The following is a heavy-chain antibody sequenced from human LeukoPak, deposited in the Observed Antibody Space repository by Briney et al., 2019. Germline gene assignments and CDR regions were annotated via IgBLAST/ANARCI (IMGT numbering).Heavy chain of an antibody. Sequence: PGRSLRLSCAASGFTFSSYAMHWVRQAPGKGLEWVAVISDDGSNKYYADSVKGRFTISRDNSKNTLYLQMNSLRAEDTAVYYCQGRAMVTNDYWGQGTLVTVSS. CDR1: GFTFSSYA. CDR2: ISDDGSNK. J-gene: IGHJ4*02. V-gene: IGHV3-30-3*01. D-gene: IGHD5-18*01. CDR3: QGRAMVTNDY.